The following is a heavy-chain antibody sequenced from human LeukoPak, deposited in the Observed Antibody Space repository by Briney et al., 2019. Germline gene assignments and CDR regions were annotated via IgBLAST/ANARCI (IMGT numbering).Heavy chain of an antibody. CDR3: ARDLNPYYYDSSGYWLDY. CDR2: INSDGSTT. CDR1: GFTFRSYW. Sequence: PGGSLRLSCAASGFTFRSYWMHWVRQAPGKGPVWVSRINSDGSTTTYADSVKGRFTISRDNAKNTLILQMNSLSAEDTAVYYCARDLNPYYYDSSGYWLDYWGQGTLVTVSS. V-gene: IGHV3-74*01. D-gene: IGHD3-22*01. J-gene: IGHJ4*02.